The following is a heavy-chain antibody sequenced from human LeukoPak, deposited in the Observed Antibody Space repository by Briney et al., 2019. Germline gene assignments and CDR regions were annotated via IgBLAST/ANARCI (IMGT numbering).Heavy chain of an antibody. Sequence: GGSLRLSCAASGFIFSSYAMSWVRQAPGKGLEWVSAISGSGGSTYYADSVKGRFTISGDNAKNSLYLQMNSLRAEDTAVYYCASLYYYDLSFDYWGQGTLVTVSS. J-gene: IGHJ4*02. CDR1: GFIFSSYA. CDR2: ISGSGGST. V-gene: IGHV3-23*01. CDR3: ASLYYYDLSFDY. D-gene: IGHD3-22*01.